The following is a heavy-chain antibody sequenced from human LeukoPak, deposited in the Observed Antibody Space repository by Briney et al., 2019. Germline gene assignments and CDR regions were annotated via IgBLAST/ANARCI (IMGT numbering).Heavy chain of an antibody. CDR3: ARGLGYSGYSYYYYYYMDV. V-gene: IGHV4-34*01. D-gene: IGHD5-12*01. J-gene: IGHJ6*03. Sequence: PSETLSLTCAVYGGSFSGSYWSWIPQPPGKGLEWIGEINHSGSTNYNLSLKSRVTISVDTSKNQFSLKLSSVTAADTAVYYCARGLGYSGYSYYYYYYMDVWGKGTPVTVSS. CDR2: INHSGST. CDR1: GGSFSGSY.